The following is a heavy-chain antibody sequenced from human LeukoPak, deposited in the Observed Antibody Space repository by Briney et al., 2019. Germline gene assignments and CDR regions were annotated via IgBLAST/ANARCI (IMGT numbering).Heavy chain of an antibody. D-gene: IGHD3-16*01. V-gene: IGHV3-7*01. CDR3: VRPDTAPGGVWYYDY. CDR2: INQDGREK. J-gene: IGHJ4*02. Sequence: PGGSLRLSCAASGFTFSHYWMSWVRQAPGKGLEWVANINQDGREKYYADSVRGRFTISRDNSKNSLYLQIISLRAEDTAVYYCVRPDTAPGGVWYYDYWGQGTLVTVSS. CDR1: GFTFSHYW.